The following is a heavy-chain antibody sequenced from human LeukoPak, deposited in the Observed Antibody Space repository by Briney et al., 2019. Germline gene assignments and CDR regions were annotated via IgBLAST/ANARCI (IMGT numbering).Heavy chain of an antibody. D-gene: IGHD6-13*01. CDR3: ARQTGAAAATGGYYFDY. Sequence: PGRSLRLSCAASGFTFSSYAMHWVRQAPGKGLEWVAVISYDGSNKYYADSVKGRFTISRDNSKNTLYLQMNSLRADDTAVYYCARQTGAAAATGGYYFDYWGQGTLVTVSS. V-gene: IGHV3-30-3*01. CDR1: GFTFSSYA. J-gene: IGHJ4*02. CDR2: ISYDGSNK.